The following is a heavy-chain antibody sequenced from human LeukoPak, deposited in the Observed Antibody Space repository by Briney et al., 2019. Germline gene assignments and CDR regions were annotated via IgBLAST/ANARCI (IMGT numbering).Heavy chain of an antibody. CDR1: GFTFSSYA. Sequence: GGSLRLSCAASGFTFSSYAMHWVRQAPGKGLEWVAVISYDGSNKYYADSVKGRFTISRDNSKNTLYLQMNSLRAEDTAVYYCASFEPLKYYYGSGRQRDVWGQGTTVTVSS. CDR2: ISYDGSNK. CDR3: ASFEPLKYYYGSGRQRDV. V-gene: IGHV3-30-3*01. J-gene: IGHJ6*02. D-gene: IGHD3-10*01.